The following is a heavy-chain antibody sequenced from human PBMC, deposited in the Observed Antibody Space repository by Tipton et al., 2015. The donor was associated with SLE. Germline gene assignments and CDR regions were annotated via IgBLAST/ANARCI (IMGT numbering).Heavy chain of an antibody. CDR1: GYTFTSYY. Sequence: QLVQSGAEVKKPGASVKVSCKASGYTFTSYYMHWVRQAPGQGLEWMGIINPSGGSTSYAQKFQGRVTMTRDTSTSTVYMELSSLRSEDTAVYYCARDPGPGIAVAGTLGWGQGTLVTVSS. V-gene: IGHV1-46*01. CDR2: INPSGGST. D-gene: IGHD6-19*01. CDR3: ARDPGPGIAVAGTLG. J-gene: IGHJ1*01.